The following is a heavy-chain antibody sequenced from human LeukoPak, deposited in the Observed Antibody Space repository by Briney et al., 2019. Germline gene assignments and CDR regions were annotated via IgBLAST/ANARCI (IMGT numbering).Heavy chain of an antibody. Sequence: GGSLRLSCAASGFTFSSYWMSWVRQAPGKGLEWVANIKQDGSEKYYVDSVKGRFTISRDNAKNSLYLQMNSLRAEDTAVYYCARQYRYVYEEFDYWGQGTLVTVSS. CDR2: IKQDGSEK. V-gene: IGHV3-7*01. CDR1: GFTFSSYW. CDR3: ARQYRYVYEEFDY. J-gene: IGHJ4*02. D-gene: IGHD5/OR15-5a*01.